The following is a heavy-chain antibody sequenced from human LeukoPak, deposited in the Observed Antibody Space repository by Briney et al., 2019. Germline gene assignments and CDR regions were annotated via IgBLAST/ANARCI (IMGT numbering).Heavy chain of an antibody. CDR3: AREKVTTYAFDI. J-gene: IGHJ3*02. CDR2: IYYSGST. V-gene: IGHV4-30-4*01. CDR1: GGSISSGDYY. D-gene: IGHD4-17*01. Sequence: SETLSLTCTVSGGSISSGDYYWSWIRQPPGMGLEWIGYIYYSGSTYYNPSLKSRVTISVDTSKNQFSLKLSSVTAADTAVYYCAREKVTTYAFDIWGQGTMVTVSS.